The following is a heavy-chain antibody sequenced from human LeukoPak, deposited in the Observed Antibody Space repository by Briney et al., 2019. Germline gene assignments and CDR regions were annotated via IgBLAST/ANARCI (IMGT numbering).Heavy chain of an antibody. J-gene: IGHJ4*02. D-gene: IGHD3-10*01. CDR2: INPNSGDT. CDR3: ARGSLRYFDY. CDR1: GYTFTGYY. Sequence: ASVKVSCKASGYTFTGYYMHWVRQAPGQGLEWMGWINPNSGDTNYAQKFQDRVTMTRDMSISTAYMEMSRLRFDDTAVYYCARGSLRYFDYWGQGTLVTVSS. V-gene: IGHV1-2*02.